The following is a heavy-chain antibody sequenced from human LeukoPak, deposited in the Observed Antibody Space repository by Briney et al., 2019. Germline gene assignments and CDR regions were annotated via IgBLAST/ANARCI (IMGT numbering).Heavy chain of an antibody. CDR1: GGSISSYY. CDR2: IYYSGST. V-gene: IGHV4-59*01. J-gene: IGHJ4*02. Sequence: SETLSLTCTVSGGSISSYYWSWIRQPPGKGLEWIGYIYYSGSTNYNPSLKSRVTISVDTSRNQFSLKLSSVTAADTAVYYCARDGGFSSGWQHLPLDYWGRGPLVTVPS. D-gene: IGHD6-19*01. CDR3: ARDGGFSSGWQHLPLDY.